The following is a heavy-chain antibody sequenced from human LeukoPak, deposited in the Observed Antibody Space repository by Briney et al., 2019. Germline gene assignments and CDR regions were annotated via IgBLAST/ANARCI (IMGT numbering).Heavy chain of an antibody. D-gene: IGHD4-17*01. CDR2: IIPSLTIA. CDR1: GGSFNSYV. Sequence: SVKVSCKASGGSFNSYVISWVRQAHGQGLEWMGRIIPSLTIANYAQKFQGRVTITADKSTSIAYMELSSLRSEDTAVYYCAGHPDYGDYDLTRPYDYWGQGTVVTVSS. CDR3: AGHPDYGDYDLTRPYDY. V-gene: IGHV1-69*04. J-gene: IGHJ4*02.